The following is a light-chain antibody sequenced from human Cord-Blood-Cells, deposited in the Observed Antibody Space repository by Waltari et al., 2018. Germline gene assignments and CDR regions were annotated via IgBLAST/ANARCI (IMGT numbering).Light chain of an antibody. CDR1: SSDVGGYHY. V-gene: IGLV2-14*01. Sequence: QSALTQPASVSGSPGQSITISCTGTSSDVGGYHYVSWYQQHPGKAPKLMIYDVSNRPSGVSNRFSGSKSGNTASLTISGLQAEDEADYYCSSYTSSWVFGGGTKLTVL. CDR2: DVS. J-gene: IGLJ3*02. CDR3: SSYTSSWV.